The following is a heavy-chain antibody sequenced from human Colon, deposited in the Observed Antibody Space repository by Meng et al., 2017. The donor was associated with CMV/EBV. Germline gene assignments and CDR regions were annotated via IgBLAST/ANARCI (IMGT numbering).Heavy chain of an antibody. V-gene: IGHV3-30*14. CDR1: GFSFSNYA. CDR3: ARGGQQLAHGMDV. J-gene: IGHJ6*02. D-gene: IGHD6-13*01. Sequence: GESLKISCAASGFSFSNYAVHWVRQAPGKGLEWMTFISNDGSNQYYADSVKGRFTISRDNSKNTLYLQMNSLRAEDTAVYYCARGGQQLAHGMDVWGQGTTVTVSS. CDR2: ISNDGSNQ.